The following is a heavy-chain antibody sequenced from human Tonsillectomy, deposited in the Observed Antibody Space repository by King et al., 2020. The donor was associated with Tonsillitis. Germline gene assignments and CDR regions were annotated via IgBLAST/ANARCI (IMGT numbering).Heavy chain of an antibody. V-gene: IGHV4-39*01. CDR1: GGSISSSGNY. Sequence: LQLQESGPGLVKPSETLSLTCTVSGGSISSSGNYWGWIRQPPGKGLEWIGIIYYSGSTYYNPSLKSRVTISVDTSKNQFSLRLSSVTAADTAVFYCARQRGYCSSTSCVDYGMDVWGQGTTVTVSS. CDR2: IYYSGST. CDR3: ARQRGYCSSTSCVDYGMDV. J-gene: IGHJ6*02. D-gene: IGHD2-2*01.